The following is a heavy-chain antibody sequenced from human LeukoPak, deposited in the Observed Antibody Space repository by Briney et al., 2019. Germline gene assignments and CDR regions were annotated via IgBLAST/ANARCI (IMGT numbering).Heavy chain of an antibody. J-gene: IGHJ4*02. CDR3: ARVDYGDTY. CDR1: GGSISSYY. Sequence: PSETLSLTCTVSGGSISSYYWSWIRQPPGKGLEWIGYIYYSGSTNYNPSPKSRVTISVDTSKNQFSLKLSSVTAADTAVYYCARVDYGDTYWSQRTLVTVSS. D-gene: IGHD4-17*01. V-gene: IGHV4-59*01. CDR2: IYYSGST.